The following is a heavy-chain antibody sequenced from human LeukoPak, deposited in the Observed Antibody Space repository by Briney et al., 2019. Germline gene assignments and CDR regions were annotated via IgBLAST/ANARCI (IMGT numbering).Heavy chain of an antibody. D-gene: IGHD2-2*01. V-gene: IGHV3-23*01. CDR1: GFTFSSYA. CDR2: ISGSGGST. J-gene: IGHJ4*02. CDR3: AYAQLWDIVVVPAAAGY. Sequence: GGSLRLSCAASGFTFSSYAMSWVRQAPGKGLEWVSAISGSGGSTYYADSVKGRFTISRDNSKNTLYLQMNSLRVEDTAVYYCAYAQLWDIVVVPAAAGYWGQGTLVTVSS.